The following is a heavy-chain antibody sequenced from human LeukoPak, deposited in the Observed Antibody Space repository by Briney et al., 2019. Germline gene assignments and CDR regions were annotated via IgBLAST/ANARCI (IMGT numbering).Heavy chain of an antibody. CDR2: IYSGGST. Sequence: KSSETLSLTCSVSGVSISSYYWSWIRQPAGKGLEWIGRIYSGGSTNYSPSLKSRVTVSVDTSKNELSLKLTSVTAADTAVYYCARDWAEGLDFWGQGTLVTVSS. D-gene: IGHD3-16*01. CDR1: GVSISSYY. V-gene: IGHV4-4*07. J-gene: IGHJ4*02. CDR3: ARDWAEGLDF.